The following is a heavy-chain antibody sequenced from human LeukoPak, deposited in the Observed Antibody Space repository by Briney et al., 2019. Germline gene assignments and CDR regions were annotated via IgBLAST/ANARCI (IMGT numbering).Heavy chain of an antibody. J-gene: IGHJ4*02. CDR1: GDSISSGSYY. CDR2: IYTSGST. D-gene: IGHD3-3*01. Sequence: PSQTLSLTCTVSGDSISSGSYYWSWIRQPAGKGLEWIGRIYTSGSTNYNPSLKSRVTISVDTSKNQFSLKLSSVTAADTAVYYCARDYDFWSYFDYWGQGTLVIVSS. V-gene: IGHV4-61*02. CDR3: ARDYDFWSYFDY.